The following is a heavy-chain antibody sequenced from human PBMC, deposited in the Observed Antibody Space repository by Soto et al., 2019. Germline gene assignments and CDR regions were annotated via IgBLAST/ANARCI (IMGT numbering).Heavy chain of an antibody. J-gene: IGHJ6*02. CDR2: IYHSGST. CDR1: GGSISSSNW. V-gene: IGHV4-4*02. Sequence: SETLSLTCAVSGGSISSSNWWSWVRQPPGKGLEWIGEIYHSGSTNYNPSLKSRVTISVDKSKNQFSLKLSSVTAADTAVYYCARDSLDDYSNYGKYYYYGMDVWGQGTTVT. D-gene: IGHD4-4*01. CDR3: ARDSLDDYSNYGKYYYYGMDV.